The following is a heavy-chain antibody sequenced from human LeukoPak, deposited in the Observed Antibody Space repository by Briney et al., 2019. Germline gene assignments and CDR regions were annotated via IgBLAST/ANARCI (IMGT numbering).Heavy chain of an antibody. CDR3: ARVGRIAAAGPGGLDY. V-gene: IGHV1-69*13. Sequence: SVKVSCKASGGTFSSYAISWVRQAPGQGLEWMGGIIPIFGTANYAQKFQGRVTITADESTSTAYMELSSLRSEDTAVYYCARVGRIAAAGPGGLDYWGQGTLVTVSS. D-gene: IGHD6-13*01. J-gene: IGHJ4*02. CDR1: GGTFSSYA. CDR2: IIPIFGTA.